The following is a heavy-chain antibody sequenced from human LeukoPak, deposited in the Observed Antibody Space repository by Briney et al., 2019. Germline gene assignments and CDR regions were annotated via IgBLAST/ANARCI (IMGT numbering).Heavy chain of an antibody. CDR2: IYYSGST. V-gene: IGHV4-59*01. J-gene: IGHJ4*02. Sequence: PSETLSLTCTVSGGSISSYYWSWIRQPPGKGLEWIGYIYYSGSTNYNPSLKSRVTISVDTSKNQFSLKLSSVTAADTAVYYCARAADYVWGSYRIPYYFDYWGQGTLVTVSS. CDR3: ARAADYVWGSYRIPYYFDY. D-gene: IGHD3-16*02. CDR1: GGSISSYY.